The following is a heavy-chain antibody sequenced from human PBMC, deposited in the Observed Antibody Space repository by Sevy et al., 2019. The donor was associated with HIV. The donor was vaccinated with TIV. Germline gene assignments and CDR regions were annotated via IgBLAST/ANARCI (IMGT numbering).Heavy chain of an antibody. CDR2: IHGGNGNT. Sequence: ASVKVSCKTSGLTLSSYNIHWVRQAPGQRLEWMGWIHGGNGNTKYSQKFQGRVTITRDKYASTAYMELRSLRSEDTAVYYCARSREPAYYDILTGAWFDPWGQGTLVTVSS. CDR1: GLTLSSYN. V-gene: IGHV1-3*01. J-gene: IGHJ5*02. CDR3: ARSREPAYYDILTGAWFDP. D-gene: IGHD3-9*01.